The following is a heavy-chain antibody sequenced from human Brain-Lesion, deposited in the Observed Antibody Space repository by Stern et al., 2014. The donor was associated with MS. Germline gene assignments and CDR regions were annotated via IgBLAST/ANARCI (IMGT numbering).Heavy chain of an antibody. CDR2: IYYSGNT. CDR3: AGEEDIRYCSGGSCTGNWFDP. J-gene: IGHJ5*02. Sequence: QVQLQESGPGLVKPSETLSLTCTVAGGSVSSTSYAWAWIRQPPGKGLEWIGTIYYSGNTYYSPSLKSRLTLSLDTSKHPFSLPLRSVTAADTAVYYCAGEEDIRYCSGGSCTGNWFDPWGQGTLVTVSS. CDR1: GGSVSSTSYA. D-gene: IGHD2-15*01. V-gene: IGHV4-39*01.